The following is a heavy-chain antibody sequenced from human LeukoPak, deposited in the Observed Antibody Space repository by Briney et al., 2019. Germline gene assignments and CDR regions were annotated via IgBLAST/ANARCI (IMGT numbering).Heavy chain of an antibody. Sequence: GGSLRLSCAVSGFTFSGYSMNWVRQAPGKGLEWVSYISRSSGSIYYADSVKGRFTISRDNAKNSLYLQTHSLRAEDTAVYYCARVAVAAPGHYYYGVDVWGQGTTVTVSS. J-gene: IGHJ6*02. CDR1: GFTFSGYS. V-gene: IGHV3-48*01. CDR3: ARVAVAAPGHYYYGVDV. D-gene: IGHD6-19*01. CDR2: ISRSSGSI.